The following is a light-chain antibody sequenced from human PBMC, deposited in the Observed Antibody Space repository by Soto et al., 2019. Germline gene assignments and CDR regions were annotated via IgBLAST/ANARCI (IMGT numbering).Light chain of an antibody. J-gene: IGKJ4*01. CDR3: QQYGSSPLT. CDR2: GAS. Sequence: IVLTQSPGTLSLSPGERTTLSCRASQSISSNLAWYQQKPGQAPRLLIYGASSRATGIPDRFSGSGSGTDFTLTISRLEPEDFAVYYCQQYGSSPLTFGGGTKVDI. CDR1: QSISSN. V-gene: IGKV3-20*01.